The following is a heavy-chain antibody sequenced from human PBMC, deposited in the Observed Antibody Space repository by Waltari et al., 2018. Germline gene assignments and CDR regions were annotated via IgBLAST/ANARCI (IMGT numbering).Heavy chain of an antibody. CDR1: SGAISSSGYY. CDR3: AKVWKNYRTDY. D-gene: IGHD3-16*02. Sequence: QLQLQESGPGLVKPSETLSLTCTVSSGAISSSGYYWGGIRQPPGKGLEGMGSIYYRGNTYYNPSLKNRVTISVDTSKNQFSLKVTSVTAADTAVYYCAKVWKNYRTDYWGQGTLVTVSS. V-gene: IGHV4-39*07. J-gene: IGHJ4*02. CDR2: IYYRGNT.